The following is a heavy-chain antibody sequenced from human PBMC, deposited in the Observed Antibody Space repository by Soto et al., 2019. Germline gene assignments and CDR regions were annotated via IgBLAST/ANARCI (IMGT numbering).Heavy chain of an antibody. D-gene: IGHD3-22*01. J-gene: IGHJ3*02. CDR1: GGSLSGYY. V-gene: IGHV4-34*01. CDR2: IDHSGRT. Sequence: PSETLSLTCAVYGGSLSGYYLSWIRQPPGKGLEWIGEIDHSGRTKYSPSLKSRVTMSVDTSKNQFSLKLSSVTAADTAVYYCARWDSGDAHDSNADAFDIWGQGTMVTVS. CDR3: ARWDSGDAHDSNADAFDI.